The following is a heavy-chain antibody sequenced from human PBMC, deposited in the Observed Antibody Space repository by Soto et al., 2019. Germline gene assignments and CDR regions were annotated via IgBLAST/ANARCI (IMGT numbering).Heavy chain of an antibody. V-gene: IGHV4-34*01. D-gene: IGHD2-15*01. J-gene: IGHJ3*02. CDR1: GGSFSGYY. CDR2: INHSGST. CDR3: ARGLPRSVVVAASPNDAFDI. Sequence: SETLSLTCAVYGGSFSGYYWSWIRQPPGKGLEWIGEINHSGSTNYNPSLKSRVTISVDTSKNQFSLKLSSVTAADTAVYYCARGLPRSVVVAASPNDAFDIWGQGTMVTVSS.